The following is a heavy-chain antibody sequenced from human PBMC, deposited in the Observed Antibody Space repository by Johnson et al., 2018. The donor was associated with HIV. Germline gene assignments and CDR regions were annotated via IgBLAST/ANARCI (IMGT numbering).Heavy chain of an antibody. CDR2: IKSKGDGGTT. V-gene: IGHV3-15*05. CDR1: GFSFTNAW. J-gene: IGHJ3*02. D-gene: IGHD2/OR15-2a*01. CDR3: TTGAFHAYDM. Sequence: EVQLVESGGGSVQPGESLKISCEASGFSFTNAWMNWVRQGPGKGLEWVGRIKSKGDGGTTYYAAPVKGRFSISRDNTKNTLYLQMNSLRAEDTAVYYCTTGAFHAYDMWGQGTMVTVSS.